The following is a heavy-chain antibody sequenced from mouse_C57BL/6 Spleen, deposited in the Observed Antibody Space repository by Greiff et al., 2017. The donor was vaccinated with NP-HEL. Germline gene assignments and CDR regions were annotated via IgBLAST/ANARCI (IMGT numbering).Heavy chain of an antibody. V-gene: IGHV1-69*01. CDR1: GYTFTSYW. CDR3: ARGGYYYYGSSHYYAMDY. CDR2: IDPSDSYT. Sequence: QVQLQQPGAELVMPGASVKLSCKASGYTFTSYWMHWVKQRPGQGLEWIGEIDPSDSYTNYNQKFKGKSTLTVDKSSSTAYMQLSSLTSEDSAVYYCARGGYYYYGSSHYYAMDYWGQGTSVTVSS. J-gene: IGHJ4*01. D-gene: IGHD1-1*01.